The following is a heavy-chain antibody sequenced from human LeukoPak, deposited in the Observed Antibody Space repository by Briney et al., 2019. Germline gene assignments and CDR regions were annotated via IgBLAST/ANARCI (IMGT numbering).Heavy chain of an antibody. Sequence: ASVKVSCKASGYTFTFTTNDINWVRQAPGQGLEWMGRIIPILGIANYAQKFQGRVTITADKSTSTAYMELSSLRSEDTAVYYCARGYCSGGSCFGYFDYWGQGTLVTVSS. V-gene: IGHV1-69*04. J-gene: IGHJ4*02. CDR2: IIPILGIA. CDR1: GYTFTFTTND. D-gene: IGHD2-15*01. CDR3: ARGYCSGGSCFGYFDY.